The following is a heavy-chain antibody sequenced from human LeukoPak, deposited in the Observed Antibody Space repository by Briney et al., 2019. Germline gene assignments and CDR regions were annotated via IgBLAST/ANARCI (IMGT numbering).Heavy chain of an antibody. Sequence: GGSLRLSCAASGFTFSDYYMSWIRQAPGKGLEWVSYISNSGGDIQYADSVKGRFTISRDNAKNSLYLQMNSLRAADTAVYYCARVLGSYALDYWGQGTLVTVS. V-gene: IGHV3-11*01. J-gene: IGHJ4*02. CDR1: GFTFSDYY. CDR2: ISNSGGDI. D-gene: IGHD3-10*01. CDR3: ARVLGSYALDY.